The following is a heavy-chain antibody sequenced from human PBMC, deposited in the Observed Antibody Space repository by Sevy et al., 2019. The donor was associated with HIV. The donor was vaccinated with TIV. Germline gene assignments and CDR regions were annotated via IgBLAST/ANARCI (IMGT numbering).Heavy chain of an antibody. D-gene: IGHD3-16*01. J-gene: IGHJ3*02. CDR1: GGSVNSGDYY. CDR2: IYYSGSS. V-gene: IGHV4-61*08. Sequence: SETLSLTCTVSGGSVNSGDYYWSWIRQPPGKGLEWLGYIYYSGSSNYNPSLKSRVTISLDTSKNHFSLKMSSVTTADTAVYYCARDDPVMNAFDNWGQGTMVTVSS. CDR3: ARDDPVMNAFDN.